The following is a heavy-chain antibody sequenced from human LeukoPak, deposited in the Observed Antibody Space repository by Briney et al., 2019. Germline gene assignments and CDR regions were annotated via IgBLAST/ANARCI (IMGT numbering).Heavy chain of an antibody. CDR1: GYSISSVYY. D-gene: IGHD3-22*01. J-gene: IGHJ3*02. CDR2: IYHSGNT. V-gene: IGHV4-38-2*01. CDR3: ASTDYDSEGFDI. Sequence: ASETLSLTCAVSGYSISSVYYWGWIRQPPGKGLEWGGSIYHSGNTYYNPSLKSRVTISVDTSKNQFSLKLSSVTAADTAVYYCASTDYDSEGFDIWGQGTMVTVSS.